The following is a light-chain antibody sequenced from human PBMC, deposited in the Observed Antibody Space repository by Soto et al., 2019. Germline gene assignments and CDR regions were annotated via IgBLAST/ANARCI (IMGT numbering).Light chain of an antibody. J-gene: IGKJ5*01. CDR1: QGISSA. CDR2: DAY. V-gene: IGKV1D-13*01. CDR3: QQFNNYIT. Sequence: AIPLTQSPSSLSASVGDRVTITCRASQGISSALAWYQQKPGKAPKLLIYDAYSLESGVASRFSGSGSGTDFTLTISSLQPEDFETYYCQQFNNYITFGQGTRLEIK.